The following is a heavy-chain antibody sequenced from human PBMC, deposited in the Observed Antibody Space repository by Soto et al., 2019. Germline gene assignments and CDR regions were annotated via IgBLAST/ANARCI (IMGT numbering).Heavy chain of an antibody. Sequence: GESLKISCKGSGYSFTSYWIGWVRQMPGKGLEWMGIIYPGDSDTRYSPSFQGQVTISADKSISTAYLQWSSLKASDTAMYYCARHSQARFEYSSSSYYYYYYMDVWGKGTTVTVS. CDR1: GYSFTSYW. J-gene: IGHJ6*03. CDR2: IYPGDSDT. D-gene: IGHD6-6*01. CDR3: ARHSQARFEYSSSSYYYYYYMDV. V-gene: IGHV5-51*01.